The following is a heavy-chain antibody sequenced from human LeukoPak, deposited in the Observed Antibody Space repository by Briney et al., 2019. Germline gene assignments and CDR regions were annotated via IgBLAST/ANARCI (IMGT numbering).Heavy chain of an antibody. CDR1: GGSVSGYY. V-gene: IGHV4-34*01. CDR2: INHSGST. J-gene: IGHJ3*02. D-gene: IGHD4-11*01. CDR3: ARAAIRVRRAFDI. Sequence: SETLSLTCAVYGGSVSGYYWSWIRQPPGKGLEWIGEINHSGSTNYNPSLKSRVTISVDTSKNQFSLKLSSVTAADTAVYYCARAAIRVRRAFDIWGQGTMVTVSS.